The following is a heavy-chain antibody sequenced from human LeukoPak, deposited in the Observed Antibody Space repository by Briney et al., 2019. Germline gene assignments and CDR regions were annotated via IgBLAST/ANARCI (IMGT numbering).Heavy chain of an antibody. J-gene: IGHJ3*02. V-gene: IGHV4-30-4*01. Sequence: PSETLSLTCTVSGGSISSGDYYWSWIRQPPGKGLEWIGYIYYSGSTYYNPSLKSRVTISVDTSKNQFSLKLSSVTAADTAVYYCARPGYSSGWYVGDAFDIWGQGTMVTVSS. CDR2: IYYSGST. CDR1: GGSISSGDYY. D-gene: IGHD6-19*01. CDR3: ARPGYSSGWYVGDAFDI.